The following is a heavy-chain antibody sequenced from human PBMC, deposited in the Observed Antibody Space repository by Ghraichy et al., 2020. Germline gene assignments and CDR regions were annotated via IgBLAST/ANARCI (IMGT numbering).Heavy chain of an antibody. J-gene: IGHJ6*02. CDR2: ISNSGSSI. D-gene: IGHD3-3*01. Sequence: GGSLRLSCAASGFPFSNYEMNWVRQAPGKGLEWVSYISNSGSSIYYADSVKGRFSISRDNAKNSLYLQMNSLRAEDTAVYFCARDIPRSYDFWSGYSTGEYGMDVWGQGTTVTVSS. CDR3: ARDIPRSYDFWSGYSTGEYGMDV. V-gene: IGHV3-48*03. CDR1: GFPFSNYE.